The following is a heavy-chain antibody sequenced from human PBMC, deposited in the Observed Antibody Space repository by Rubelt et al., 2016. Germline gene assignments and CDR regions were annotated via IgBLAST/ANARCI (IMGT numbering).Heavy chain of an antibody. D-gene: IGHD3-10*01. CDR3: AREDGSGGYGMDV. Sequence: QVQLQQWGAGLLKPSETLSLTCAVYGGSFSGYYWSWIRQPPGKGLEWIGEINHSGSTTYNPSLKSRVTISVDTSKNQFSLKLSSVTAADTAVYYCAREDGSGGYGMDVWGQGTTVTVSS. V-gene: IGHV4-34*01. CDR2: INHSGST. J-gene: IGHJ6*02. CDR1: GGSFSGYY.